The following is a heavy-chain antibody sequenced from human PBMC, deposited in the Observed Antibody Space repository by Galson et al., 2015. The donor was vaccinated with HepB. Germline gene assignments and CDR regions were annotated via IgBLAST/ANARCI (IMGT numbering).Heavy chain of an antibody. CDR2: IKAKREGGRI. CDR1: GFTFKDVW. V-gene: IGHV3-15*01. J-gene: IGHJ4*02. CDR3: TTDPGI. D-gene: IGHD3-3*02. Sequence: SLRLSCAASGFTFKDVWMSWVRQAPGKGLEWIGRIKAKREGGRIDYAAPVEGRFIISRDDSKKILFLPINSLRIEDTGIYYCTTDPGIWGRGTLVTVSS.